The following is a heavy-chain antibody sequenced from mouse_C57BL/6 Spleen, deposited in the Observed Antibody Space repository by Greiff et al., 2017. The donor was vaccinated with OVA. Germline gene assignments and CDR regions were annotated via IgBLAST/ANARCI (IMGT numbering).Heavy chain of an antibody. CDR1: GYTFTSYW. CDR3: ARSYSNLDY. D-gene: IGHD2-5*01. Sequence: VQLQQPGAELVKPGASVKLSCKASGYTFTSYWMQWVKQRPGQGLEWFGEIDPSDSYTNYNQKFKGKATLTVDTSSSTAYMQLSSLTSEDSAVYYCARSYSNLDYWGQGTTLTVSS. J-gene: IGHJ2*01. CDR2: IDPSDSYT. V-gene: IGHV1-50*01.